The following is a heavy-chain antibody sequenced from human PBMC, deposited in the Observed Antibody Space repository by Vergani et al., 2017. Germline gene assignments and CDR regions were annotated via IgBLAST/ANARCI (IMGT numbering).Heavy chain of an antibody. Sequence: QVQLVQSGAEVKKPGASVKVSCKASGYTFTKFGITWVRQAPGQGLQWMGWISAYNANTNCAQKLQRRVFMTTDTSTRTAYMELRSLRSDDTAVYYCARGGGQTALDLWGQGTLVTVSS. CDR2: ISAYNANT. D-gene: IGHD5-18*01. CDR3: ARGGGQTALDL. J-gene: IGHJ4*02. CDR1: GYTFTKFG. V-gene: IGHV1-18*01.